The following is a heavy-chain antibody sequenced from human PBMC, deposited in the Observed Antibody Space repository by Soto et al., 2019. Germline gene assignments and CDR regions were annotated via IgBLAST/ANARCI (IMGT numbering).Heavy chain of an antibody. Sequence: QVQMVESGGGVVHPGRSLRLSCAASGFTFSTFAMHWVRQAPGKGLEWVAVISYDATNKFYADSVKGRFTISRDNSENTLYLQMTSLRSEDTDVYYCARAPTSRLDYWGQGSLVTVSS. CDR3: ARAPTSRLDY. V-gene: IGHV3-30-3*01. J-gene: IGHJ4*02. CDR1: GFTFSTFA. CDR2: ISYDATNK.